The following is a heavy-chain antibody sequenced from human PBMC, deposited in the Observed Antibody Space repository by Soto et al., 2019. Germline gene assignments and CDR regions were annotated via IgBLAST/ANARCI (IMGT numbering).Heavy chain of an antibody. CDR1: GGSISSYY. CDR2: IYYSGST. Sequence: QVQLQESGPGLVKPSETLSLTCTVSGGSISSYYWSWIRQPPGKGLEWIGSIYYSGSTNYSPSLKSRVTISVDTSKNQFSLKLSSVTAADTAVYYCARTYGDYVFDYWGQATLVTVSS. D-gene: IGHD4-17*01. CDR3: ARTYGDYVFDY. V-gene: IGHV4-59*01. J-gene: IGHJ4*02.